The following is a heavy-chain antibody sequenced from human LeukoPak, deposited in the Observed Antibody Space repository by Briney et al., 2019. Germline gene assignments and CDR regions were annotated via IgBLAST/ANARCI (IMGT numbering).Heavy chain of an antibody. V-gene: IGHV3-74*01. CDR3: TRGYVGIDY. CDR1: GFTFSSYA. D-gene: IGHD5-12*01. CDR2: IDSDGSST. Sequence: PGGSLRLSCAASGFTFSSYAMHWARQTPEKGLEWVSRIDSDGSSTIYADSVKGRFTISRDNAKKMLFLQMNSLRAEDTAVYYCTRGYVGIDYWGQGTLVTVSS. J-gene: IGHJ4*02.